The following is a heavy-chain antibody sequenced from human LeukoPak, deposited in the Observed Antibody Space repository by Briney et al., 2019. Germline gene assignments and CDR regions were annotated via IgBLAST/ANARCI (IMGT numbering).Heavy chain of an antibody. J-gene: IGHJ4*02. Sequence: ASVKVSCKASGYTFTSYYMHWVRQAPGQGLEWMGWISAYNGNTNYAQKLQGRVTMTTDTSTSTAYMELRSLRSDDTAVYYCARGLRHYYDSSGYYPFDYWGQGTLVTVSS. CDR2: ISAYNGNT. CDR3: ARGLRHYYDSSGYYPFDY. CDR1: GYTFTSYY. D-gene: IGHD3-22*01. V-gene: IGHV1-18*04.